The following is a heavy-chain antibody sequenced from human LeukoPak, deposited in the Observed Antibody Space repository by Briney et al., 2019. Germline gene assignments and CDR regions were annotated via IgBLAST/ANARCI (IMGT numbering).Heavy chain of an antibody. V-gene: IGHV3-13*01. Sequence: GGSLRLSCAASGLTFSSYDMHWVRQAPGKGLEWVSSIGATGDTYYAGSVKGRFTISRENAKKSLYLQMSSLRVEDTAVYFCVLGAYWNDDKNAFHVWGPGTMVTVSS. J-gene: IGHJ3*01. CDR3: VLGAYWNDDKNAFHV. CDR1: GLTFSSYD. CDR2: IGATGDT. D-gene: IGHD1-1*01.